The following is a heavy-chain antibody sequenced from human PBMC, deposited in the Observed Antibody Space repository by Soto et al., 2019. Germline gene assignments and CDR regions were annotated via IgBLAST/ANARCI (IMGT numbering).Heavy chain of an antibody. CDR3: ARASYGDYDKFCFQH. CDR2: INPSGGST. CDR1: GYTFTSYY. V-gene: IGHV1-46*03. D-gene: IGHD4-17*01. Sequence: ASVKVSCKASGYTFTSYYMHWVRQAPGQGLEWMGIINPSGGSTSYAQKFQGRVTMTRDTSTSTVYMELSSLRSEDTAVYYCARASYGDYDKFCFQHWGQGTLVTVSS. J-gene: IGHJ1*01.